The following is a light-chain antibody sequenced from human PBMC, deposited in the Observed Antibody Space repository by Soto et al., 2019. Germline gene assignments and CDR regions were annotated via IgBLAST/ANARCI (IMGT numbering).Light chain of an antibody. CDR1: QNVANY. J-gene: IGKJ5*01. CDR2: ESS. V-gene: IGKV3-11*01. CDR3: QQRSNWPVT. Sequence: EIVLTRSPATLSLSPGERATLSCRASQNVANYLDWYQQKPGQAPRLLIYESSNRATGIAARFSGSGSGTDFTLTISSLEPEDFAVYYCQQRSNWPVTFGHGTRLEIK.